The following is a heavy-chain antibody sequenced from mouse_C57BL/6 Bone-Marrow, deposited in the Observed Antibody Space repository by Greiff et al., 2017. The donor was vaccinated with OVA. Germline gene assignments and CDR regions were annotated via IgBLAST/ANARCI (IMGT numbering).Heavy chain of an antibody. V-gene: IGHV1-55*01. J-gene: IGHJ3*01. Sequence: QVQLQQPGAELVKPGASVKMSCKASGYTFTSYWITWVKQRPGQGLEWIGDIYPGSGSTNYNEKFKSKATLTVDTSSSTAYMQLSSLTSEDSAVYYCARKKDYYGSRDYWGQGTLVTVSA. CDR1: GYTFTSYW. CDR3: ARKKDYYGSRDY. D-gene: IGHD1-1*01. CDR2: IYPGSGST.